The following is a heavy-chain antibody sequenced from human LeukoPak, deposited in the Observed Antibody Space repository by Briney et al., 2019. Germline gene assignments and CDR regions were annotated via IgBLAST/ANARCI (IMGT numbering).Heavy chain of an antibody. V-gene: IGHV3-30-3*01. CDR3: ARGEGFVNTKGYFDY. D-gene: IGHD1-26*01. J-gene: IGHJ4*02. CDR2: ISYDGSNK. CDR1: GFTFSSYA. Sequence: GGSLRLSCAASGFTFSSYAMHWVRQAPGKGLEWVAVISYDGSNKYYADSVRGRFTISRDNSKNTLYLQMNSLRAEDTAVYYCARGEGFVNTKGYFDYWGQGTLVTVSS.